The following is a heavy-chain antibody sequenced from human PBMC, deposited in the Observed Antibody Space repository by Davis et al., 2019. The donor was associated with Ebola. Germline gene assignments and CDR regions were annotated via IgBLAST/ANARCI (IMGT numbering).Heavy chain of an antibody. CDR1: GFTFSSYS. J-gene: IGHJ4*02. D-gene: IGHD1-26*01. CDR2: ISSSSSYI. CDR3: ASREVGLHNLF. V-gene: IGHV3-21*04. Sequence: GESLKISCAASGFTFSSYSMNWVRQAPGKGLEWVSSISSSSSYIYYADSVKGRFTISRDNSKNTLYLQMNSLRAEDTAVYYCASREVGLHNLFWGQGTLVTVSS.